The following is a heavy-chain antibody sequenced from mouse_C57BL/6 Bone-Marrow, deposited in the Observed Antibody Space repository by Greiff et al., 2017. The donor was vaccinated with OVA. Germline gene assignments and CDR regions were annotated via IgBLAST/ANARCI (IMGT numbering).Heavy chain of an antibody. CDR3: ARYRGLRRNFDV. Sequence: EVQGVESGGGLVQPGGSLSLSCAASGFTFTNYYMSWVRQPPGKALEWFGFIRHKANGYTTDYSSSVKGRFTISRDNSQSILYLQMNALRAEDSSTDYCARYRGLRRNFDVWGTGTTVTVSS. V-gene: IGHV7-3*01. CDR1: GFTFTNYY. CDR2: IRHKANGYTT. D-gene: IGHD2-4*01. J-gene: IGHJ1*03.